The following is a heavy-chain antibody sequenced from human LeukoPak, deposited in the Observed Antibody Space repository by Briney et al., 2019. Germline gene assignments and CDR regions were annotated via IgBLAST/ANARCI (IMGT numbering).Heavy chain of an antibody. CDR3: ASGRGSDPLDY. V-gene: IGHV4-39*01. D-gene: IGHD6-25*01. CDR2: IYYSGST. Sequence: SETLSLTCIVSGDSISSYYWGWIRQPPGKGLEWIGSIYYSGSTYYNPSLKSRVTISVDTSKNQFSLKLSSVTAADTAVYYCASGRGSDPLDYWGQGTLVTVSS. CDR1: GDSISSYY. J-gene: IGHJ4*02.